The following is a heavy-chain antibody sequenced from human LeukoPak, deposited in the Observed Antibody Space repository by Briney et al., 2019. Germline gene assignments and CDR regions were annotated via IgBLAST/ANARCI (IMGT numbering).Heavy chain of an antibody. J-gene: IGHJ4*02. Sequence: PGRSLRLSCAASGFIFSHYGMHWVRQAPGKGLEWVAVIWSDGSNRFYAGSVKGRFTISRDNAQNTVFLQINSLRAEDTAMYYCGTDIVGAPVWGQGTLVTVSS. V-gene: IGHV3-33*01. CDR3: GTDIVGAPV. CDR1: GFIFSHYG. D-gene: IGHD1-26*01. CDR2: IWSDGSNR.